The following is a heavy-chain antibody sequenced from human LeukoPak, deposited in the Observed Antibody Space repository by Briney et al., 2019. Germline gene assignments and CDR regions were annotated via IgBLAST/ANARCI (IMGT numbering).Heavy chain of an antibody. J-gene: IGHJ3*02. CDR1: GGSISSSSYY. D-gene: IGHD6-19*01. V-gene: IGHV4-39*07. CDR3: AREAGSSGWYAPDI. Sequence: SETLSLTCTVSGGSISSSSYYWGWIRQPPGKGLEWIGSIYYSGSTYYNPSLKSRVTISVDTSKNQFSLKLSSVTAADTAVYYCAREAGSSGWYAPDIWGQGTMVTVSS. CDR2: IYYSGST.